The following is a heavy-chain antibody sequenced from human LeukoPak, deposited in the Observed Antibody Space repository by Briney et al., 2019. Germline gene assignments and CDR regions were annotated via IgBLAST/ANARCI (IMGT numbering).Heavy chain of an antibody. D-gene: IGHD3-22*01. J-gene: IGHJ4*02. CDR2: INHSGST. CDR1: GGSFSGYY. CDR3: ARLRGPTYYYDSSGYYLRGSGFDD. Sequence: SETLSLTCAVYGGSFSGYYWSWIRQPPGKGLEWIGEINHSGSTNYNPSLKSRVTISVDTSKNQFSLKLSSVTAADTAVYYCARLRGPTYYYDSSGYYLRGSGFDDWGQGTLVTVSS. V-gene: IGHV4-34*01.